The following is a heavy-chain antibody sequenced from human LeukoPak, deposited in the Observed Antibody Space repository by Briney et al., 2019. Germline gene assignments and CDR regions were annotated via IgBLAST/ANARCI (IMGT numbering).Heavy chain of an antibody. CDR2: IYTSGST. V-gene: IGHV4-4*07. CDR3: ARHMYYYDTGWFDP. Sequence: PSETLSLTCTVSGGSISSYYWSWIRQPAGKGLEWIGRIYTSGSTNYNPSLKSRVTMSVDTSKNQFSLKLSSVTAADTAVYYCARHMYYYDTGWFDPWGQGTLVTVSS. CDR1: GGSISSYY. J-gene: IGHJ5*02. D-gene: IGHD3-22*01.